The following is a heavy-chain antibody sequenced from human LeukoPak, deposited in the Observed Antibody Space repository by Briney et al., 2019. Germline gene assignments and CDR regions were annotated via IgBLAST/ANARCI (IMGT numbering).Heavy chain of an antibody. Sequence: GGSLRLSCAASGFTFSSYAIHWVRQAPAKGQERVAIISYDGTNKYYADSVRGRFTISRDNSKNTLYLQMNSLRAEDTAVYYCARDFGWLSGFDNWGQGTLVTVYS. J-gene: IGHJ4*02. CDR3: ARDFGWLSGFDN. D-gene: IGHD3-9*01. V-gene: IGHV3-30-3*01. CDR2: ISYDGTNK. CDR1: GFTFSSYA.